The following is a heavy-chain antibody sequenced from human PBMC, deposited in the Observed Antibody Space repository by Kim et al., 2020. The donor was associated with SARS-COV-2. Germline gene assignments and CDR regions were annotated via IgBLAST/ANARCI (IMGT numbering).Heavy chain of an antibody. Sequence: GGSLRLSCAASGFTFTDYFMSWIRQAPGKGLEWVAYISSSGSTIFYADSVKGRFIISRENAMNSLSLQMNSLRAEDTAVYYCARDIWDSGSEREPSWGQGTLVTVSS. CDR1: GFTFTDYF. D-gene: IGHD1-1*01. CDR3: ARDIWDSGSEREPS. CDR2: ISSSGSTI. J-gene: IGHJ5*02. V-gene: IGHV3-11*04.